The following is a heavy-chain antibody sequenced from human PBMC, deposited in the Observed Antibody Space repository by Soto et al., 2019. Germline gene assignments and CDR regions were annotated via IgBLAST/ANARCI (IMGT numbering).Heavy chain of an antibody. CDR2: INPNSGGT. J-gene: IGHJ3*02. V-gene: IGHV1-2*02. CDR3: ARVRYYDFWSGYYNGRSPFDI. D-gene: IGHD3-3*01. Sequence: ASVKVSCKASGYTFTGYYMHCVRQAPGQGLEWMGWINPNSGGTNYAQKFQGRVTMTRDTSISTAYMELSRLRSDDTAVYYCARVRYYDFWSGYYNGRSPFDIWGQGTMVTVSS. CDR1: GYTFTGYY.